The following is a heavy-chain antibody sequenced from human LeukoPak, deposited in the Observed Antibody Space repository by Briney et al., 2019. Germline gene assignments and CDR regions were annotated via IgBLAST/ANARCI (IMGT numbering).Heavy chain of an antibody. V-gene: IGHV4-39*07. CDR1: GGSISSSSYY. J-gene: IGHJ6*04. Sequence: SETLSLTCTVSGGSISSSSYYWGWIRQPPGKGLEWIGSIYYSGNTYYNPSLKSRVTISVDTSKNQFSLKLSSVTAADTAVYYCARVGGRTGGRYTWFVWGKGTTVTVSS. CDR2: IYYSGNT. CDR3: ARVGGRTGGRYTWFV. D-gene: IGHD7-27*01.